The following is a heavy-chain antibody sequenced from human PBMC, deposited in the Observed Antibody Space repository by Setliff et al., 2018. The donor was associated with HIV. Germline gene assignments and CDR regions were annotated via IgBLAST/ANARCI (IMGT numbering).Heavy chain of an antibody. J-gene: IGHJ5*02. CDR1: GFTFSSYA. CDR3: AKDAYSSGWYDP. CDR2: ISGSGSST. D-gene: IGHD6-19*01. Sequence: VGSLRLSCAASGFTFSSYAMSWVRQAPGKGLEWVSAISGSGSSTYYADSVKGRFTISRDNSKNTLYLQMNSLRAEDTAIYYCAKDAYSSGWYDPWGQGTLVTVSS. V-gene: IGHV3-23*01.